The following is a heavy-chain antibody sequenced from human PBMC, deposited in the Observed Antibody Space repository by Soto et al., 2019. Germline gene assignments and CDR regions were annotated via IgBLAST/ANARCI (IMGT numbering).Heavy chain of an antibody. CDR3: AIDLAAAAESRKNQDLVNWFDP. Sequence: QVQLVQSGAEVKKPGASVKVSCKASGYTFTSYGISWVRQAPGQGLEWMGWISAYNGNTNYAQKLQGRVTITADESTSTAYMELSSLRSEDTAVYYCAIDLAAAAESRKNQDLVNWFDPWGQGTLVTVSS. CDR2: ISAYNGNT. CDR1: GYTFTSYG. V-gene: IGHV1-18*01. D-gene: IGHD6-13*01. J-gene: IGHJ5*02.